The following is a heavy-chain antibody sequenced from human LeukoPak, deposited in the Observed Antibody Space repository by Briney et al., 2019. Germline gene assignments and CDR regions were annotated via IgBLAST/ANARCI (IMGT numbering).Heavy chain of an antibody. Sequence: GGSLRLSCAASGFTFSSYAMNWVRQAPGKGLEWVSAISGSGGSTYYADSVKGWFTISRDNSKNTLYLQMNSLRAEDTAVYYCAKGTAESSGWYEGYFDYWGQGTLVTVSS. J-gene: IGHJ4*02. CDR2: ISGSGGST. CDR3: AKGTAESSGWYEGYFDY. D-gene: IGHD6-13*01. V-gene: IGHV3-23*01. CDR1: GFTFSSYA.